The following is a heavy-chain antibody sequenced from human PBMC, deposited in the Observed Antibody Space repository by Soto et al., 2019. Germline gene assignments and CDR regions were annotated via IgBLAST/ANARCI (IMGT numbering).Heavy chain of an antibody. D-gene: IGHD6-19*01. V-gene: IGHV4-59*01. CDR2: IDYSGST. Sequence: QVQLQESGPGLVKPSETLSLTCTVSGGSINDYYWSWMRQPPGKGLEWIGYIDYSGSTNYRPSLTSRVNISVDTSKSQFSLRLSSVTAADTGVYYCARVKAVAGRGFGYFDYWGQGTLVTVSS. CDR3: ARVKAVAGRGFGYFDY. J-gene: IGHJ4*02. CDR1: GGSINDYY.